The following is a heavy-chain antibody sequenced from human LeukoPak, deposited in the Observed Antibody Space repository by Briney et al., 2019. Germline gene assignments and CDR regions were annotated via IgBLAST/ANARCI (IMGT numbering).Heavy chain of an antibody. CDR3: ARRSAARDAFDI. CDR2: VSSDGSTT. J-gene: IGHJ3*02. CDR1: GFTFSSYW. V-gene: IGHV3-74*01. Sequence: GGSLRLSCAASGFTFSSYWMHWVRQAPGKGLVWVSRVSSDGSTTSYADSVKGRFTISRDNAKNTLYLQMNSLRAEDTAVYYCARRSAARDAFDIWGQGTMVTVYS. D-gene: IGHD6-6*01.